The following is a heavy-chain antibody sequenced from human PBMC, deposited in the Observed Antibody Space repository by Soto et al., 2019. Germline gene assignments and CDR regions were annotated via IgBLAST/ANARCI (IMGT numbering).Heavy chain of an antibody. V-gene: IGHV3-23*01. J-gene: IGHJ6*02. CDR2: ISGRDDRT. D-gene: IGHD6-13*01. Sequence: GGSLRLSCAASGFTFSSYAMTWVRQAPGKGLDWVSTISGRDDRTYYADSVKGRFTISRDNAKNSLYLQMNSLRAEDTAVYYCARMIGVAAAGLYYYYGMDVWGQGTTVTVSS. CDR1: GFTFSSYA. CDR3: ARMIGVAAAGLYYYYGMDV.